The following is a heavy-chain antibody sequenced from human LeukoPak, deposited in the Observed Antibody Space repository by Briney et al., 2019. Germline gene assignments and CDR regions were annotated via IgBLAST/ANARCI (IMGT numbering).Heavy chain of an antibody. Sequence: GGSLRLSCAASGFTFSSYAMSWVRQAPGKGLEWVSVISDSGGSTYYADSVKGRFTISRDNSKNTLYLQMHSLRAEDTAVYYCAKPRGASVVGRMDVWGQGTTVTVSS. CDR2: ISDSGGST. CDR1: GFTFSSYA. V-gene: IGHV3-23*01. J-gene: IGHJ6*02. CDR3: AKPRGASVVGRMDV. D-gene: IGHD2-15*01.